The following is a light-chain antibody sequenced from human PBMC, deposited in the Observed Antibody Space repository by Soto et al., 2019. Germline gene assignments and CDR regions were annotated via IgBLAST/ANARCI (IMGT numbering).Light chain of an antibody. J-gene: IGKJ2*01. CDR1: QSVSRY. V-gene: IGKV3-11*01. Sequence: EIVLTQSPATLSLSPGERATLSCRASQSVSRYLAWYQQKPGQAPRLLIYDASNRATGIPARFSGSGSGTDFTLTISSLEPEDFAVYYCQQRGNLPYTFGQGTNLEIQ. CDR2: DAS. CDR3: QQRGNLPYT.